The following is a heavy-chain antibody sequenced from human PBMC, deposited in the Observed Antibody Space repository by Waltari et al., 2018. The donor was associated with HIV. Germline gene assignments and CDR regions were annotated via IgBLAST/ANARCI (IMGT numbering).Heavy chain of an antibody. CDR3: ARDYYYDSSGSPGYGMDV. D-gene: IGHD3-22*01. V-gene: IGHV4-59*01. CDR1: GGSISSYY. J-gene: IGHJ6*02. Sequence: QVQLQESGPGLVKPSETLSLTCTVSGGSISSYYWSWIRQPPGKGLEWIGYIYYSGSTHYNPSLKSRVTISVDTSKNQFSLKLSSVTAADTAVYYCARDYYYDSSGSPGYGMDVWGQGTTVTVSS. CDR2: IYYSGST.